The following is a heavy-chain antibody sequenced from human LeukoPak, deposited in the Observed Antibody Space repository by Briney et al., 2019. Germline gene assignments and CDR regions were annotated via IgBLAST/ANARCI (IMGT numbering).Heavy chain of an antibody. J-gene: IGHJ4*02. CDR1: GFTFSDYS. CDR2: INSGSSTI. CDR3: ARTRSKVGTPTFDY. V-gene: IGHV3-48*02. D-gene: IGHD4-23*01. Sequence: PGGSLRLSCAASGFTFSDYSMNWVRQAPGKGLEWVSYINSGSSTIYYVDSVEGRFTISRDNAKNSLYLQMNSLGDEDTAVYHCARTRSKVGTPTFDYWGQGTLVTVSS.